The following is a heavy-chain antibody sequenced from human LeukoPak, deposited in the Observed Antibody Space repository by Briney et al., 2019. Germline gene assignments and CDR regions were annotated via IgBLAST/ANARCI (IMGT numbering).Heavy chain of an antibody. CDR2: ISDGGGRT. CDR3: ARDDSAWYAY. Sequence: GGSLRLSCAASGFTFNSYAMSWVRRSPGKGLEWVSGISDGGGRTNYADSVKGRFTISRDNAKNSLYLQMNSLRAEDTAVYYCARDDSAWYAYWGPGTLVTVSS. V-gene: IGHV3-23*01. D-gene: IGHD6-19*01. J-gene: IGHJ4*02. CDR1: GFTFNSYA.